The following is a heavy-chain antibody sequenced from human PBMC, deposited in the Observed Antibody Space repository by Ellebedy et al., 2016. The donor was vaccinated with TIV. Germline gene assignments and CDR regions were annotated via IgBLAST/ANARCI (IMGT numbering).Heavy chain of an antibody. CDR3: ARTHNSGYYPDY. V-gene: IGHV1-3*01. D-gene: IGHD3-22*01. J-gene: IGHJ4*02. CDR2: INAGNGDT. CDR1: GYTFTSYA. Sequence: ASVKVSCKASGYTFTSYAMHWVRQAPGQRLEWMGWINAGNGDTTYSQRFQGRVTITRDTSASTAYMELSSLRSEDTAVFYCARTHNSGYYPDYWGQGTLVTVSS.